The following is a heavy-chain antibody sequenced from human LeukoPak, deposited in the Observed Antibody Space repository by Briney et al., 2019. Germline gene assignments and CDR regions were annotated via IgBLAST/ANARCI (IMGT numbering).Heavy chain of an antibody. Sequence: ASVKVSCKTSGYTVTASYMHWVRQAPGQGLEWMGWINPNSGETDYAPKFQGRVTMTRDTSISTAYMEVTRLTSDDTAIYYCARVLGSRVDPWGQGTLVTVSS. CDR1: GYTVTASY. J-gene: IGHJ5*02. CDR3: ARVLGSRVDP. CDR2: INPNSGET. V-gene: IGHV1-2*02.